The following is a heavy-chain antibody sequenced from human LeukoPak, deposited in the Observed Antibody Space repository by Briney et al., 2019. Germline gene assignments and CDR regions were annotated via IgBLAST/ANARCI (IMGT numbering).Heavy chain of an antibody. D-gene: IGHD3-22*01. CDR1: GFTFSAYG. V-gene: IGHV3-30*03. CDR3: ARGYYYDSSAYYSAFDY. CDR2: ISYDGSNE. J-gene: IGHJ4*02. Sequence: TGGSLRLSCAASGFTFSAYGMHWVRQAPGKGLEWVAVISYDGSNEYYADSVKGRFTISRDNSKNTLYLQMSSLRAEDTAVYYCARGYYYDSSAYYSAFDYWGQGTLVTVSS.